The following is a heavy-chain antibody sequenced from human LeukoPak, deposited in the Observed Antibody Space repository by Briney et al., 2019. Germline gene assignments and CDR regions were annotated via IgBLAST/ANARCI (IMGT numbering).Heavy chain of an antibody. CDR2: INAYNGNT. D-gene: IGHD6-13*01. Sequence: SVKVSCKASGGTFSSYAISWVRQAPGQGLEWMGWINAYNGNTDYAQRVQGRVTMTTDTSTSTAYMEVRSLRSDDTAVYYCARDRHIAAAVYYYYMDVWGKGTPVTVSS. CDR3: ARDRHIAAAVYYYYMDV. V-gene: IGHV1-18*01. J-gene: IGHJ6*03. CDR1: GGTFSSYA.